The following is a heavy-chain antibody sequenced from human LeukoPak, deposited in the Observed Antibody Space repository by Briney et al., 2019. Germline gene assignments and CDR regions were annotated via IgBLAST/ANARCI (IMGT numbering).Heavy chain of an antibody. D-gene: IGHD6-19*01. CDR2: ISGSGGST. CDR1: GFTFSSYA. Sequence: GGSLRLSCAASGFTFSSYAMSWVRQAPGKGLEWVSAISGSGGSTYYADSVKGRFTISRDNSKNTLYLQMNSLRAEDAAVYYCAKVGTVAGYYFDYWGQGTLVTVSS. CDR3: AKVGTVAGYYFDY. V-gene: IGHV3-23*01. J-gene: IGHJ4*02.